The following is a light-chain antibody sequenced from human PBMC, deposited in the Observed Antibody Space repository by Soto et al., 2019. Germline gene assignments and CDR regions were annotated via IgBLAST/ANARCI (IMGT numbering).Light chain of an antibody. Sequence: DIQVTQSPSFLSASVGDRVTITCRASQGISSYLAWYQQKPGKAPKILIYAASTLQSGVPSRFSGSGSGTEFTLTISSLQPEDVATYYCQQLNSYPPTLGGGTKVDIK. CDR1: QGISSY. J-gene: IGKJ4*01. V-gene: IGKV1-9*01. CDR3: QQLNSYPPT. CDR2: AAS.